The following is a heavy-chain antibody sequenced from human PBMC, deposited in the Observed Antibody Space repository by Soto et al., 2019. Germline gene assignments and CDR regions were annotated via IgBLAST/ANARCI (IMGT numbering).Heavy chain of an antibody. Sequence: ASVKVSCKASGYTFTSYAMHWVRQAPGQRLEWMGWINAGNGNTKYSQKFQGRVTITRDTSASTAYMELSSLRSEDTAVYYFAREGAGYYDFWSGGLYAFDIWGQGTMVTV. CDR3: AREGAGYYDFWSGGLYAFDI. V-gene: IGHV1-3*01. CDR2: INAGNGNT. CDR1: GYTFTSYA. J-gene: IGHJ3*02. D-gene: IGHD3-3*01.